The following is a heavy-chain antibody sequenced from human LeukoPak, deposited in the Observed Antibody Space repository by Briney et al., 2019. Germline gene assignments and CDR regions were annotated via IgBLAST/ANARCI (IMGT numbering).Heavy chain of an antibody. D-gene: IGHD2-2*01. J-gene: IGHJ4*02. CDR1: GYTFNTYG. CDR2: ISGYNGKT. CDR3: ARVGGSGVVVPAAMFYY. Sequence: GASVKVSCKASGYTFNTYGITWVRQAPGQGLEWMGWISGYNGKTKYAQKLQDRVTMTTDTSTTTAYMELRSLRSDDTAVYYCARVGGSGVVVPAAMFYYWGQGTLVTVSS. V-gene: IGHV1-18*01.